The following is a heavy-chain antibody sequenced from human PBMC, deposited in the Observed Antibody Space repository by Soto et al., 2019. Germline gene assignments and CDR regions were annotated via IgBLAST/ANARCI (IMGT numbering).Heavy chain of an antibody. CDR3: APTGGLYSSGWFTFDY. D-gene: IGHD6-19*01. CDR2: FDPEDGET. Sequence: ASVKVSCKVSGYTLTELSMHWVRQAPGKGLEWMGGFDPEDGETIYAQKFQGRVTMTEDTSTDTAYMELSSLRSEDTAVYYCAPTGGLYSSGWFTFDYWGQGTLVTVSS. CDR1: GYTLTELS. V-gene: IGHV1-24*01. J-gene: IGHJ4*02.